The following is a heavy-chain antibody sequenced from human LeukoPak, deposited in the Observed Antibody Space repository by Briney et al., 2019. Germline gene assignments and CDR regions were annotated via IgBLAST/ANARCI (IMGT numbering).Heavy chain of an antibody. CDR2: IYPGDSDT. V-gene: IGHV5-51*01. Sequence: GESLKISCKGSGYSFTGYWIGWVRQMPGKGLEWMGIIYPGDSDTRYSPPFQGQVTISADKSISTAYLQWSSLKASDTAMYYCARHYCSGGSCHENYFDYWGQGTLVTVSS. J-gene: IGHJ4*02. CDR3: ARHYCSGGSCHENYFDY. CDR1: GYSFTGYW. D-gene: IGHD2-15*01.